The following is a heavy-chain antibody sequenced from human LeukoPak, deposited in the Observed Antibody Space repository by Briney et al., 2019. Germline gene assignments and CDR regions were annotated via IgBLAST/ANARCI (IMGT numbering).Heavy chain of an antibody. J-gene: IGHJ4*02. Sequence: GGSLRLSCAASGLTFHHYSMHWVRHPPGKGLEWVSLITWDGGITSYADSVRGRFTISRDNAKNSLYLQMNSLRAEDTAVYYCARGSKPIYGDYRFGPPIIRYYFDYWGQGTLVTVSS. CDR3: ARGSKPIYGDYRFGPPIIRYYFDY. CDR2: ITWDGGIT. CDR1: GLTFHHYS. D-gene: IGHD4-17*01. V-gene: IGHV3-43*01.